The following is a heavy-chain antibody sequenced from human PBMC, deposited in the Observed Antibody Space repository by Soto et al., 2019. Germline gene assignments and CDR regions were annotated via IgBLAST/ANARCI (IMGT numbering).Heavy chain of an antibody. Sequence: QVQLVESGGGVVQPGRSLRLACAASGFTFSDYGMHWVRQAPGKGLEWVAVISYDGSKVYYADSVKGRFTISRESSENTLYLQMNSLRAEDTAVYYCAKDGRDCSGGSCNYYYYYYGMDVWGQGTTVTVSS. CDR2: ISYDGSKV. J-gene: IGHJ6*02. V-gene: IGHV3-30*18. D-gene: IGHD2-15*01. CDR3: AKDGRDCSGGSCNYYYYYYGMDV. CDR1: GFTFSDYG.